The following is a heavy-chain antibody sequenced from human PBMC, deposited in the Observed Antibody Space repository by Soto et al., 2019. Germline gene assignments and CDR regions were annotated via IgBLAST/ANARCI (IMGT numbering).Heavy chain of an antibody. CDR1: GFAFSSYG. Sequence: QAQLVESGGGVVQPGRSLRLSCAASGFAFSSYGMHWVRQAPGTGLEWVAVISYDGSLQHYADSVKGRFTISRDNSKNMVLLKMSSLRAVDTAVYYCVSDRGYGHASVPYSWGQGTLVSVSS. CDR2: ISYDGSLQ. CDR3: VSDRGYGHASVPYS. J-gene: IGHJ4*02. D-gene: IGHD5-18*01. V-gene: IGHV3-30*03.